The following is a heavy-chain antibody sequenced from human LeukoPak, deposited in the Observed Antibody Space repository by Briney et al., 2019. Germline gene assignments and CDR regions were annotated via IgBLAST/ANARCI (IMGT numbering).Heavy chain of an antibody. Sequence: SETLSLTCTVSGGSISNYYWSWIRQPAGKGLEWIGRIYTSGSTNYNPSLKSRVTISVDTSKNQFSLKLSSVTAADTAVYYCAREDGAVTTPFGVNYYYYYMDVWGKGTTVTVSS. CDR3: AREDGAVTTPFGVNYYYYYMDV. CDR1: GGSISNYY. J-gene: IGHJ6*03. CDR2: IYTSGST. D-gene: IGHD4-11*01. V-gene: IGHV4-4*07.